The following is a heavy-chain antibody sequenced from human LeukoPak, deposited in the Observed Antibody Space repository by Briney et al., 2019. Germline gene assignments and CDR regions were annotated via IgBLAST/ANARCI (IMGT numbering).Heavy chain of an antibody. D-gene: IGHD4-17*01. Sequence: GGSLRLSCAASGFSFSSHTINWVRQAPGKGLEWVSSISSSGSSIYYADSLRGRFTISSDNAKNSLFLQMHSLRAEDTAVYYCATLTTVTHDAFDIWGQGTMVTVSS. CDR1: GFSFSSHT. V-gene: IGHV3-21*01. J-gene: IGHJ3*02. CDR3: ATLTTVTHDAFDI. CDR2: ISSSGSSI.